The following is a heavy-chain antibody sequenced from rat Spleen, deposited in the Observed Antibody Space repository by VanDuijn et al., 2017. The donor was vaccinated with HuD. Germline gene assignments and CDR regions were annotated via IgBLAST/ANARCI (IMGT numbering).Heavy chain of an antibody. Sequence: EVQLVESGGGLVQPGRSMKLSCAASGFPFSNYDMAWVRQAPTAGLEWVATISYDGGSTNYRDSVKGRFTISRDNAKSTLYLQMDSLRSEDTATYYCARGSGTGFAYWGQGTLVTVSS. CDR1: GFPFSNYD. CDR2: ISYDGGST. J-gene: IGHJ3*01. CDR3: ARGSGTGFAY. D-gene: IGHD1-4*01. V-gene: IGHV5-25*01.